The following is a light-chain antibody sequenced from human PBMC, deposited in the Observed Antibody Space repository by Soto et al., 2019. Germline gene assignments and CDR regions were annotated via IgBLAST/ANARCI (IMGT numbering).Light chain of an antibody. CDR3: QVWDSYSDHVV. CDR2: HDS. J-gene: IGLJ3*02. V-gene: IGLV3-21*02. CDR1: NIGSKS. Sequence: SYELTQPPSVSVAPGQTARITCGESNIGSKSVHWYQQKPGQAPVLVVSHDSDRPSGIPERFSGSNSGNTATLTISRVDAGDEADYFCQVWDSYSDHVVFGGRTKLTVL.